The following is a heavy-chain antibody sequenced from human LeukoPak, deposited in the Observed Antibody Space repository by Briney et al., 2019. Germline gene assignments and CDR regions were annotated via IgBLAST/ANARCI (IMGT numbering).Heavy chain of an antibody. CDR2: IYYSGST. V-gene: IGHV4-31*03. D-gene: IGHD2-15*01. Sequence: SQTLSLTCTVSGGSISSGGYYWSWIRQHPGKGLEWIGYIYYSGSTYYNPSLKSRVTISVDTSKNQFSLKLSSVTAADTAVYYCAREPYRYCSGGSCYPYNWFDPWGQGTLVTLSS. J-gene: IGHJ5*02. CDR3: AREPYRYCSGGSCYPYNWFDP. CDR1: GGSISSGGYY.